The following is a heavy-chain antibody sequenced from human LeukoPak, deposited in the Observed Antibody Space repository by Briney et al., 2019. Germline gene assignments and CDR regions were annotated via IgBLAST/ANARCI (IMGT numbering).Heavy chain of an antibody. D-gene: IGHD3-10*01. Sequence: SVKVSCKASGYTFTSYGISWVRQAPGQGLEWMGGIIPIFGTANYAQKFQGRVTITTDESTSTAYMELSSLRSEDTAVYYCASGKAPGYFDYWGQGTLVTVSS. J-gene: IGHJ4*02. V-gene: IGHV1-69*05. CDR1: GYTFTSYG. CDR3: ASGKAPGYFDY. CDR2: IIPIFGTA.